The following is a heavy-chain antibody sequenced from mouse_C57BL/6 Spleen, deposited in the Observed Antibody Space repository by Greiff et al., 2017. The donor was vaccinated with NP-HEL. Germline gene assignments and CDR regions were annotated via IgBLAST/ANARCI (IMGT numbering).Heavy chain of an antibody. CDR1: GYAFSSSW. V-gene: IGHV1-82*01. CDR2: IYPGDGDT. CDR3: ARDYYGSSYFDY. J-gene: IGHJ2*01. Sequence: QVQLKESGPELVKPGASVKISCKASGYAFSSSWMNWVKQRPGKGLEWIGRIYPGDGDTNYNGKFKGKATLTADKSSSTAYMQLSSLTSEDSAVYFCARDYYGSSYFDYWGQGTTLTVSS. D-gene: IGHD1-1*01.